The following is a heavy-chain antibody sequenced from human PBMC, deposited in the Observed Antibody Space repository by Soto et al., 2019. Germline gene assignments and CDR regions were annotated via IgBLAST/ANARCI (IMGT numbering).Heavy chain of an antibody. CDR3: ARDEAATDAFDI. J-gene: IGHJ3*02. D-gene: IGHD6-25*01. CDR2: IYYSGTN. Sequence: QVQLQESGPGRVKPSQTLSLTCTVSGGSISSGGYYWSWIRQNPGKGLEWIGYIYYSGTNNYNPFLKSRLTISVYTSKNQFTLKLNAMNYADTALYYCARDEAATDAFDIWGQGTMVTVSS. V-gene: IGHV4-31*03. CDR1: GGSISSGGYY.